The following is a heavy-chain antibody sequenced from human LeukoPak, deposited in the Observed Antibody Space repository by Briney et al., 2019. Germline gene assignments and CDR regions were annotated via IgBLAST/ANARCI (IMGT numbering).Heavy chain of an antibody. V-gene: IGHV4-59*01. CDR2: VYYTGST. D-gene: IGHD2-15*01. CDR3: ARGDCTGGTCYSGYYYMDV. J-gene: IGHJ6*03. Sequence: SETLSLTCSVSGGSISTYYWSWIRQPPGEGLEWIGYVYYTGSTNYNPSLKSRVTMSVDTSKNQFSLKLSPVTAADTAVYFCARGDCTGGTCYSGYYYMDVWGKGTTVIVSS. CDR1: GGSISTYY.